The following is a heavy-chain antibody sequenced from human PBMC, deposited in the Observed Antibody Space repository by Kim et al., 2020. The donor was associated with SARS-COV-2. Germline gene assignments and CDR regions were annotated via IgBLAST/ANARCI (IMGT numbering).Heavy chain of an antibody. J-gene: IGHJ4*02. Sequence: GGSLRLSCAASGFTFSSYAMHWVRQAPGKGLEWVAVISYDGSNKYYADSVKGRFTISRDNSKNTLYLQMNSLRAEDTAVYYCARDLSRRYFDWLLIGYWGQGTLVTVSS. CDR2: ISYDGSNK. CDR1: GFTFSSYA. V-gene: IGHV3-30*04. CDR3: ARDLSRRYFDWLLIGY. D-gene: IGHD3-9*01.